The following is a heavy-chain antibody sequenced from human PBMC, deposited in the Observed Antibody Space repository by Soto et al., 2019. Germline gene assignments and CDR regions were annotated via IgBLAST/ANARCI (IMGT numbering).Heavy chain of an antibody. V-gene: IGHV4-30-4*01. CDR3: AYSFPSSGSYEIDY. D-gene: IGHD3-10*01. Sequence: PSETLSLTCTVSGGSISSGDYYWSWIRQPPGKGLEWIGYIYYSGSTYYNPSLKSRVTISVDTSKNQFSLKLSSVTAADTAVYYCAYSFPSSGSYEIDYWGQGTLVTVSS. CDR1: GGSISSGDYY. CDR2: IYYSGST. J-gene: IGHJ4*02.